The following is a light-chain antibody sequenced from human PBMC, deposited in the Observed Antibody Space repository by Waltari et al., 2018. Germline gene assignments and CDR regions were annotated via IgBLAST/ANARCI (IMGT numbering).Light chain of an antibody. Sequence: QSALTQPASVSGSPGQAIIISCTGTGSDVGGYDYVSWYQQYPGKAPRLISYDVYNRPSGVSVRFSGSRSDNTAALPIAGLQAEDESVYYCSSYTSSGVVFGGGTKLTVL. V-gene: IGLV2-14*01. CDR2: DVY. J-gene: IGLJ2*01. CDR3: SSYTSSGVV. CDR1: GSDVGGYDY.